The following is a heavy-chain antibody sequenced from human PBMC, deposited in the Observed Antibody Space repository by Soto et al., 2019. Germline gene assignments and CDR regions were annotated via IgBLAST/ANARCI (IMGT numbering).Heavy chain of an antibody. CDR1: GFTFSNFG. J-gene: IGHJ4*02. D-gene: IGHD3-16*01. CDR2: ISYVGNDK. CDR3: QNFGGQMAALFEDY. Sequence: PGGSLRLSCAASGFTFSNFGMHWVRQAPGKGLAWVAGISYVGNDKYYADSVKGRFTISRDNSKNTLFLQMNSLRTEDTAVYYWQNFGGQMAALFEDYWGEGPLVTSPQ. V-gene: IGHV3-30*03.